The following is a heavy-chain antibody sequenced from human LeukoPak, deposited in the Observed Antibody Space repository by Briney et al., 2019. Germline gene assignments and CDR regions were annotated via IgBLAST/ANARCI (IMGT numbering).Heavy chain of an antibody. Sequence: ASVKVSCKASGYTFTAYYIHWVRQAPGQELEWMGWINPNSGGTNSAQKFQGRVTMTRDTSISTAYMELSRLTSDDTAVYFCARVEAYGGAGDFDYWGPGTVVTVSS. CDR2: INPNSGGT. CDR3: ARVEAYGGAGDFDY. J-gene: IGHJ4*02. D-gene: IGHD3-10*01. CDR1: GYTFTAYY. V-gene: IGHV1-2*02.